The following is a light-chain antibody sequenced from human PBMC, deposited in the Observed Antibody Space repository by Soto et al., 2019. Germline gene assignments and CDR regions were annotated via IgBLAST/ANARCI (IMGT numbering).Light chain of an antibody. V-gene: IGKV1-9*01. J-gene: IGKJ2*01. Sequence: DIQLTQSPSFLSASVGDRVTITCRASQGISSYLAWYQQKPGKAPKLLIYAASTLQSGVTSRFSGSGSGTAFTLTISSLQPEDFATYYCQHRNAFGQGTKLEIK. CDR2: AAS. CDR1: QGISSY. CDR3: QHRNA.